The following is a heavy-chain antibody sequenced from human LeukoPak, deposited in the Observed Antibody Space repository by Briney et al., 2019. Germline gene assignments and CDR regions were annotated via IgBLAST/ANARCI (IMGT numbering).Heavy chain of an antibody. CDR1: GFTFSSYS. Sequence: GGSLRLSCAASGFTFSSYSMNWVRQAPGKGLEWVSSISSSSSSYIYYADSVKGRFTISRDNAKNSLYLQMNSLRAEDTAVYYCARGPDYYDSSGYPSALWGQGTMVTVSS. D-gene: IGHD3-22*01. CDR2: ISSSSSSYI. V-gene: IGHV3-21*01. J-gene: IGHJ3*01. CDR3: ARGPDYYDSSGYPSAL.